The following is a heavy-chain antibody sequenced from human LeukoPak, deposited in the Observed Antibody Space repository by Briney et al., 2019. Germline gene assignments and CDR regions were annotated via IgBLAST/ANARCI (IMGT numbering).Heavy chain of an antibody. V-gene: IGHV3-23*01. J-gene: IGHJ4*02. CDR3: AKETYSSGWYPYFDY. Sequence: GGSLRLSCVASGFTFSSYAMSWVRQAPGKGLEWVSGISGSGGSTYYADSVKGRFTISRDNSKNSLFLQMNSLRAEDTAVYYCAKETYSSGWYPYFDYWGQGTLVTVSS. CDR2: ISGSGGST. D-gene: IGHD6-19*01. CDR1: GFTFSSYA.